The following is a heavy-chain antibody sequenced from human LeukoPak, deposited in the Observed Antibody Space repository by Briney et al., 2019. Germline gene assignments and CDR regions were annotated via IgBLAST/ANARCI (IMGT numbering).Heavy chain of an antibody. D-gene: IGHD5-12*01. CDR3: AKDIEASWLTFDY. CDR2: ISWNSGSI. V-gene: IGHV3-9*01. CDR1: GFTFDDYA. J-gene: IGHJ4*02. Sequence: GRSLRLSCAASGFTFDDYAMHWVRQAPGKGLEWASGISWNSGSIGYADSVKGRFTISRDNAKNSLYLQMNSLRAEDTALYYCAKDIEASWLTFDYWGQGTLVTVSS.